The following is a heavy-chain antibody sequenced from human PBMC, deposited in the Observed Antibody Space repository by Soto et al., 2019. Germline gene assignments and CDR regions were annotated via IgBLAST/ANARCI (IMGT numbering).Heavy chain of an antibody. D-gene: IGHD6-19*01. V-gene: IGHV4-39*01. CDR2: IYYSGST. Sequence: QLQLQESGPGLVKPSETLSLTCTVSGGSISSSSYYWGWIRQPPGKGLEWIGSIYYSGSTYYNPSLKSRVTISVDTSKNQFSLKLNSVTAADTAVYYCARHTHTSGWYGPPVDYWGQGTLVTVSS. CDR1: GGSISSSSYY. CDR3: ARHTHTSGWYGPPVDY. J-gene: IGHJ4*02.